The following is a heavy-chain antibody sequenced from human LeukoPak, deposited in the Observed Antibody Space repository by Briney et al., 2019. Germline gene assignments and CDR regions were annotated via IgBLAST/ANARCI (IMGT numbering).Heavy chain of an antibody. V-gene: IGHV4-59*01. Sequence: SETLSLTCTVSGGSISSYYWSWIRQPPGKGLEWIGYIYYSGSTNYNPSLKSRVTISVDTSKNQFSLKLSSVTAADTAVYYCARETNYPNYYGMDVWGQGTTVTVSS. D-gene: IGHD1-1*01. CDR1: GGSISSYY. CDR3: ARETNYPNYYGMDV. CDR2: IYYSGST. J-gene: IGHJ6*02.